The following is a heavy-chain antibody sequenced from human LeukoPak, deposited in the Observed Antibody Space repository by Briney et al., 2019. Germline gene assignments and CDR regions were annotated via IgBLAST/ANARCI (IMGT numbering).Heavy chain of an antibody. Sequence: GGSLRLSCAASGFTVSSNYMSWVRQAPGKGLEWVSSISGSGGDTHYADSVKDRFTISRDNSKNTLFLQMNSLRAEDTAVYYCAKQRTYFDYWGQGTLVTVSS. CDR2: ISGSGGDT. D-gene: IGHD3/OR15-3a*01. CDR3: AKQRTYFDY. V-gene: IGHV3-23*01. CDR1: GFTVSSNY. J-gene: IGHJ4*02.